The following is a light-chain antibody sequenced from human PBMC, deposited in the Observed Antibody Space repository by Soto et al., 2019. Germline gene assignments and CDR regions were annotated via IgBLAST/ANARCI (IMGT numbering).Light chain of an antibody. Sequence: EIVLTQSPGTLSLSPGERATLSCRASQSVSSSYLAWYQQKPGQAPRLLIYGASSRATGIPDRFSGSGSGTDFTLTISSLQPEDFATYYCQQYGSSPPWTFGQGTKVDIK. J-gene: IGKJ1*01. CDR2: GAS. CDR3: QQYGSSPPWT. CDR1: QSVSSSY. V-gene: IGKV3-20*01.